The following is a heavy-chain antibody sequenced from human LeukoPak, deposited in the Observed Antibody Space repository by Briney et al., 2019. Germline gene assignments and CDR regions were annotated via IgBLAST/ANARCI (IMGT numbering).Heavy chain of an antibody. D-gene: IGHD3-22*01. CDR3: ARASSHFYYDSSGYYKRWFDP. CDR2: MNIDGSEK. Sequence: GGSLRLSCAASGFTFSSYWMGWVRQAPGKRLEWVANMNIDGSEKYYADSAKGRFTISRDNARNSVYLQMNSLRVEDTAVYYCARASSHFYYDSSGYYKRWFDPWGQGTLVTVSS. CDR1: GFTFSSYW. V-gene: IGHV3-7*01. J-gene: IGHJ5*02.